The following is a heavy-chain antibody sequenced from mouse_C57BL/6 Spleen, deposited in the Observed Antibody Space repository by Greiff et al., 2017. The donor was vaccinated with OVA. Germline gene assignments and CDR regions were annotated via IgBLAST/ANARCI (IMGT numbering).Heavy chain of an antibody. Sequence: QVHVKQPGAELVRPGTSVKLSCKASGYTFTSYWMHWVKQRPGQGLEWIGVIDPSDSYTNYNQKFKGKATLTVDTSSSTAYMQLSSLTSEDSAVYYCARGGFGAMDYWGQGTSVTVSS. CDR3: ARGGFGAMDY. CDR1: GYTFTSYW. CDR2: IDPSDSYT. V-gene: IGHV1-59*01. J-gene: IGHJ4*01.